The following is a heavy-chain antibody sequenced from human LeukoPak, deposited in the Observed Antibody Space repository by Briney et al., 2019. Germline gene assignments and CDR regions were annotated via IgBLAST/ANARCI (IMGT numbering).Heavy chain of an antibody. V-gene: IGHV3-30*18. CDR1: GFTFSNYG. D-gene: IGHD6-13*01. J-gene: IGHJ4*02. CDR3: AKYERAYSSSWYLDY. CDR2: ISYDGSNK. Sequence: GRSLRLSCAASGFTFSNYGMHWVRQAPGKGLEWVADISYDGSNKYYADSVKGRFTISRDNSKNTLYLQMNSLRAEDTAVYYCAKYERAYSSSWYLDYWGQGTLVTVSS.